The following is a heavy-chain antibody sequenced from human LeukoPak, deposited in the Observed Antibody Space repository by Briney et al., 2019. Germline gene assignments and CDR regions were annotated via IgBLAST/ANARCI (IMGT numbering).Heavy chain of an antibody. Sequence: PSETLSLTCTVSGDSVSSYYWSWIRQPPGKGLEWIGFIYYSATTKYDPSLKSRVTISVDTYKKQFSLNLNSVTAADTAVYYCARGGEDGYPFDYWGQGTLVTVSS. CDR2: IYYSATT. J-gene: IGHJ4*02. D-gene: IGHD5-24*01. CDR3: ARGGEDGYPFDY. V-gene: IGHV4-59*02. CDR1: GDSVSSYY.